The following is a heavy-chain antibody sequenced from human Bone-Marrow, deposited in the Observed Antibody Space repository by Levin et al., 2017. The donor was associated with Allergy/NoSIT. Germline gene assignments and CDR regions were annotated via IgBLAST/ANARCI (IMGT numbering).Heavy chain of an antibody. CDR2: ISWNSGSI. D-gene: IGHD1-26*01. J-gene: IGHJ4*02. CDR1: GFTFDDYA. Sequence: GGSLRLSCAASGFTFDDYAMHWVRQAPGKGLEWVSGISWNSGSIGYADSVKGRFTISRDNAKNSLYLQMNSLRAEDTALYYCAKGDRGSLDYWGQGTLVTVSS. V-gene: IGHV3-9*01. CDR3: AKGDRGSLDY.